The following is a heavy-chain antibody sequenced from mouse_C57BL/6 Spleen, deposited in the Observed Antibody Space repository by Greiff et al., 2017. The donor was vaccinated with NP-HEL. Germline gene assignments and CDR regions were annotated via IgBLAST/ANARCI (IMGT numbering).Heavy chain of an antibody. D-gene: IGHD1-1*01. CDR1: GYTFTSYW. Sequence: QVQLKQPGAELVRPGTSVKLSCKASGYTFTSYWMHWVKQRPGQGLEWIGVIDPSDSYTNYNQKFKGKATLTVDTSSSTAYMQLSSLTSEDSAVYYCALYYYGSSYFAYWGQGTLVTVSA. CDR2: IDPSDSYT. CDR3: ALYYYGSSYFAY. V-gene: IGHV1-59*01. J-gene: IGHJ3*01.